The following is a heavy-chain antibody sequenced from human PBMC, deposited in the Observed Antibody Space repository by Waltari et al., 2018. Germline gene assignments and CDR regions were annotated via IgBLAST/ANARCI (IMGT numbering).Heavy chain of an antibody. J-gene: IGHJ5*02. CDR1: GGSISSSSYY. V-gene: IGHV4-39*07. CDR3: ARGAIGYDTRGWFDP. Sequence: QLQLQESGPGLVKPSETLSLTCTVSGGSISSSSYYWGWIRQPPGKGLEWIGSIYYSGSSYYTPSLKRRVTIAVDTSKNQFSLKLSPLTAADTAVYYCARGAIGYDTRGWFDPWGQGTLVTVSS. CDR2: IYYSGSS. D-gene: IGHD5-12*01.